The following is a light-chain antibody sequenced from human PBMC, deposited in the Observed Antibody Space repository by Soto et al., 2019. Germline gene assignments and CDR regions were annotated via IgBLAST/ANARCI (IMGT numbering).Light chain of an antibody. CDR2: SNN. J-gene: IGLJ3*02. CDR3: AAWDDKLNGPV. V-gene: IGLV1-44*01. CDR1: SSNIGSNT. Sequence: QSVLTQPPSASGTPGQRVTISCSGSSSNIGSNTVSWYQQLPGTAPKLLIYSNNQRPSGVPDRFSGSKSGTSASLAISGLQCEDEADYYCAAWDDKLNGPVFGGGTKLTV.